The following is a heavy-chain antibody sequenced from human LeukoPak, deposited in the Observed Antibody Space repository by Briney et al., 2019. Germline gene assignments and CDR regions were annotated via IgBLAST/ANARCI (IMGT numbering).Heavy chain of an antibody. CDR2: IYSGGST. V-gene: IGHV3-66*02. Sequence: PGGSLRLSCAAFGFTVSSNYMSWVRQAPGEGLEWVSVIYSGGSTYYADSVKGRFTISRDNSKNTLYLQMNSLRAEDTAVYYCAREGGDGYNIDAFDIWGQGTMVTVSS. CDR1: GFTVSSNY. J-gene: IGHJ3*02. D-gene: IGHD5-24*01. CDR3: AREGGDGYNIDAFDI.